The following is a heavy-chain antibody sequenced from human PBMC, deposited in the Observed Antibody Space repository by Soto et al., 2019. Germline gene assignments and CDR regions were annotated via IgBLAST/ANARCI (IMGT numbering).Heavy chain of an antibody. Sequence: QVQLVQSGAEVKRPESSMKVSCKPSGGTFNNYAINWVRQAPGQGLEWMGAISPISGTTKYAQKFQGRVTITADKSTCTVYMDLSSLRSEDTAVYYCARWGGLSCSGAVCFKKPFDYWGQGPLVTVSS. D-gene: IGHD2-8*02. CDR1: GGTFNNYA. CDR2: ISPISGTT. CDR3: ARWGGLSCSGAVCFKKPFDY. J-gene: IGHJ4*02. V-gene: IGHV1-69*06.